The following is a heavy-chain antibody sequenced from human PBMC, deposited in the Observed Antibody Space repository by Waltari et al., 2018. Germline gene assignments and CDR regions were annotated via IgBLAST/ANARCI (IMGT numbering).Heavy chain of an antibody. V-gene: IGHV4-59*11. CDR3: ASGSAGGSYYFDY. D-gene: IGHD1-26*01. CDR1: GGSISSHY. Sequence: QVQLQESGPGLVKPSETLSPTCTVSGGSISSHYWSWIRQPPGKGLEWIGYIYYSGSTNYNPSLKIRVTISVDTSKNQFSLKLSSVTAADTAVYYCASGSAGGSYYFDYWGQGTLVTVSS. J-gene: IGHJ4*02. CDR2: IYYSGST.